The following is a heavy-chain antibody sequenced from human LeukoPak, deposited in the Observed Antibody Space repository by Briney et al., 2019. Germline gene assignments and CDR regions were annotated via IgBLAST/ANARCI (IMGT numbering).Heavy chain of an antibody. CDR1: GGSISSSTYY. D-gene: IGHD6-13*01. CDR2: IYYSGNT. CDR3: ARTQQLVLTFDY. V-gene: IGHV4-39*01. Sequence: SETLSLTCTVSGGSISSSTYYWGWIRQPPGKGLEWIGSIYYSGNTYYNPSLKSRVTISVDTSKNQFSLKLSSVTAADTAVYYCARTQQLVLTFDYWGQGTLVTVFS. J-gene: IGHJ4*02.